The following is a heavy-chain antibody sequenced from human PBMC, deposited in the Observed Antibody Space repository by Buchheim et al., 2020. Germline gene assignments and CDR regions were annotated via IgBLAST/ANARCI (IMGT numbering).Heavy chain of an antibody. J-gene: IGHJ6*02. CDR3: AKDWAYDILTGYYGYYGMDV. CDR2: ISGSGGST. CDR1: GFTFSSYA. D-gene: IGHD3-9*01. Sequence: EVQLLESGGGLVQPGGSLRLSCAASGFTFSSYAMSWVRQAPGKGLEWVSAISGSGGSTYYADSVKGRFTISRDNSKNTLYLQMNSLRAEDTAVYYCAKDWAYDILTGYYGYYGMDVWGQGTT. V-gene: IGHV3-23*01.